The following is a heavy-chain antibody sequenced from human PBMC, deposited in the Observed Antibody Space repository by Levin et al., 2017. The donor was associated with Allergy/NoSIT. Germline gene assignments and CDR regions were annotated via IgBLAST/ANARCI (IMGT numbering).Heavy chain of an antibody. CDR3: ARGRCSSSSCYKSDYYYYGMDV. J-gene: IGHJ6*02. CDR2: IYYTGNT. Sequence: SETLSLTCTVSGGSISSYYWSWIRQPPGKGLEWIGYIYYTGNTNYNPSLKSRVTISVDTSKNQFSLKLSSVTAADTAVYYCARGRCSSSSCYKSDYYYYGMDVWGQGTTVTVSS. CDR1: GGSISSYY. V-gene: IGHV4-59*01. D-gene: IGHD2-2*02.